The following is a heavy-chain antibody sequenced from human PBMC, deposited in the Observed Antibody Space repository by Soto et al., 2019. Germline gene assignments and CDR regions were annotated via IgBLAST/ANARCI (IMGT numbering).Heavy chain of an antibody. CDR2: IHWNNGAT. CDR1: GFSSHHHA. J-gene: IGHJ6*02. Sequence: GGSLRLSCVASGFSSHHHAIHLVRQGPGKGLEWVSGIHWNNGATGYADSVKGRFTIFKDNVKNSVYLQMNSLRTDDTAFYYCTEDILPGGADVWGQGTTVTVSS. V-gene: IGHV3-9*02. D-gene: IGHD3-16*01. CDR3: TEDILPGGADV.